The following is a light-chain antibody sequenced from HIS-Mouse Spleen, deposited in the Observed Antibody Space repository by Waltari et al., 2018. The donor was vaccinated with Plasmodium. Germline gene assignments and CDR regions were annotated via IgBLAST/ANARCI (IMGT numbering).Light chain of an antibody. CDR1: TGAVTSGNS. Sequence: QTVVTQEPSLTVSPGGPVTLTCASSTGAVTSGNSPNWFQQKPGQAPRALIYSTSNKHPWTPARFSGSLLGGKAALTLSGVQPEDEAEYYCLLYYGGARVFGGGTKLTVL. CDR3: LLYYGGARV. J-gene: IGLJ3*02. V-gene: IGLV7-43*01. CDR2: STS.